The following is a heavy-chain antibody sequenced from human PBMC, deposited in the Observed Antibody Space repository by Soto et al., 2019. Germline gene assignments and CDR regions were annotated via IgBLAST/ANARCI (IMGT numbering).Heavy chain of an antibody. Sequence: GGSLRLYCAASGFTFSSYSMNWVRQAPGKGLEWVSSISSSSSYIYYADSVKGRFTISRDNAKNSLYLQMNSLRAEDTAVYYCARDYPEQLVLHTHQTPGNNWFDPWGQGTLVTVSS. J-gene: IGHJ5*02. CDR3: ARDYPEQLVLHTHQTPGNNWFDP. CDR1: GFTFSSYS. V-gene: IGHV3-21*01. CDR2: ISSSSSYI. D-gene: IGHD6-13*01.